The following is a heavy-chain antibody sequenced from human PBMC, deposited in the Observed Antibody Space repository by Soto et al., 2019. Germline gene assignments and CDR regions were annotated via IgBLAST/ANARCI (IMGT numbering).Heavy chain of an antibody. CDR3: TKVAQSRVVIVYFAF. D-gene: IGHD3-9*01. V-gene: IGHV3-23*01. CDR1: GCTSGNYG. J-gene: IGHJ4*02. Sequence: LRLSCETTGCTSGNYGMGLVLQAPGKGLYRVSGISSSSRRTYYADSVRGRFTISRDNSKNTLYQKMDTLRADDTAVYFCTKVAQSRVVIVYFAFWGEG. CDR2: ISSSSRRT.